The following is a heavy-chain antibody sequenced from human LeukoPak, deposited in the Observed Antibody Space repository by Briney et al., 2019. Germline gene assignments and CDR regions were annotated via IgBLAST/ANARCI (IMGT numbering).Heavy chain of an antibody. CDR2: IYSGGST. CDR3: ARDPRSKYSSGWSTA. V-gene: IGHV3-53*01. Sequence: GGSLRLSCAASGFAVSSNYMSWVRQAPGKGLEWVSVIYSGGSTYYADSVKGRFTISRDNSKNTLYLQMNSLRAEDTAVYYCARDPRSKYSSGWSTAWGQGTLVTVSS. J-gene: IGHJ5*02. D-gene: IGHD6-19*01. CDR1: GFAVSSNY.